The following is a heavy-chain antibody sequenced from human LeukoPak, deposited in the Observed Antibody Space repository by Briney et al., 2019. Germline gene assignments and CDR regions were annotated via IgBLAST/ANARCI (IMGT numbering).Heavy chain of an antibody. CDR1: GGSISSSNW. D-gene: IGHD3-22*01. CDR2: IYHSGST. CDR3: ARAYYYDSSGYFDY. Sequence: SGTLSLTCAVSGGSISSSNWWSWVRQPPGKGLEWIGEIYHSGSTNYNPSLKSRVTISVDKSKNQFSLKLSSVTAADTAVYYCARAYYYDSSGYFDYWGQGTLVTVSS. J-gene: IGHJ4*02. V-gene: IGHV4-4*02.